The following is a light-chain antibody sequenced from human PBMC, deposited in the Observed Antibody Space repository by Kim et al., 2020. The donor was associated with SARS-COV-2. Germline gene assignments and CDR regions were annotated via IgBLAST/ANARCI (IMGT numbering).Light chain of an antibody. J-gene: IGKJ2*01. CDR2: GSS. CDR3: EQYNNRPST. Sequence: EIVMTQSPATLSVSPGERATLSCRASQTVYSSLAWYQQRPGQAPRLLIYGSSTRAAGIPARFSGSGSGTEFTLTISSLQSEDFAVYYCEQYNNRPSTCGQGTKLEI. CDR1: QTVYSS. V-gene: IGKV3D-15*01.